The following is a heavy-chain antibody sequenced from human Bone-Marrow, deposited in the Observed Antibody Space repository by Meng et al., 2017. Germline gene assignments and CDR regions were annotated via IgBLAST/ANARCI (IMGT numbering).Heavy chain of an antibody. Sequence: GESLKISCAASRFTFSTYAMSWVRQAPGKGLEWVSGISGGGGRTDYADSVKGRFTISRDNSKNTLYLQMSSLRAEDTAVYYCARSILLWFGEPWSDYWGQGTLVTVSS. CDR3: ARSILLWFGEPWSDY. D-gene: IGHD3-10*01. V-gene: IGHV3-23*01. CDR1: RFTFSTYA. CDR2: ISGGGGRT. J-gene: IGHJ4*02.